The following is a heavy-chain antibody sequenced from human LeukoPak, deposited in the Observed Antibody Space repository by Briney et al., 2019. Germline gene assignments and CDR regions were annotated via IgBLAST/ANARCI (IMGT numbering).Heavy chain of an antibody. V-gene: IGHV3-74*01. Sequence: GESLRLSCAASGFTFSFYWMHWVRQAPGKGLVWVSRINSDGSSITYADSVKGRFTISRDNAKNTLYLQMNSLRAEDTAVYYCAELGITMIGGVWGKGTTVTISS. CDR2: INSDGSSI. CDR1: GFTFSFYW. D-gene: IGHD3-10*02. J-gene: IGHJ6*04. CDR3: AELGITMIGGV.